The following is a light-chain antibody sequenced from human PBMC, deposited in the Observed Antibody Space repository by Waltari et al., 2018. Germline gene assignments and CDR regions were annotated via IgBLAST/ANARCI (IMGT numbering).Light chain of an antibody. CDR2: DAS. CDR3: QQRSNWPWT. Sequence: EIVLTQSPATLSLSPGERATLSCRASQSVSSYLAWYQQKPGQAPRLLIYDASNLATGIPASFSGSGSGTDFTLTISSLEPEDFAVYYCQQRSNWPWTFGQGTKVEIK. CDR1: QSVSSY. J-gene: IGKJ1*01. V-gene: IGKV3-11*01.